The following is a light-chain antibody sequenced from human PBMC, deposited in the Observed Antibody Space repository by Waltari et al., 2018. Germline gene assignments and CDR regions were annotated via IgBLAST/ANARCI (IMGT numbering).Light chain of an antibody. J-gene: IGKJ2*01. V-gene: IGKV3-11*01. CDR2: DAS. Sequence: EIVLTQSPPTLSLSPGERATLSCRASQSVSNYLAWYQQRPGQAPRVLIYDASSRATGIPTGFSGSGSGTDFTLTISSLQPEDSAVYYCQQRVHWPMYTFGQGTKLEIK. CDR1: QSVSNY. CDR3: QQRVHWPMYT.